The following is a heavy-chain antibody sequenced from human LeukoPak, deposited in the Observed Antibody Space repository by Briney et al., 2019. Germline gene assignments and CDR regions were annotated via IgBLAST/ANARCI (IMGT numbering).Heavy chain of an antibody. CDR1: GGSISSYY. J-gene: IGHJ4*02. CDR2: IYYSGST. Sequence: TSETLSLTCTVSGGSISSYYWSWIRQPPGKGLEWIGYIYYSGSTNYNPSLKSRVTISVDTSKNQFSLKLSSVTAADTVVYYCARLGGHYYDSSGYQKIDYWGQGTLVTVSS. D-gene: IGHD3-22*01. V-gene: IGHV4-59*01. CDR3: ARLGGHYYDSSGYQKIDY.